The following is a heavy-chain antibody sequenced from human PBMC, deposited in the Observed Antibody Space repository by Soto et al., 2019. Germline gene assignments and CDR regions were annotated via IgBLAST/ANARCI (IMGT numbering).Heavy chain of an antibody. V-gene: IGHV4-59*04. CDR3: ATSQKGYNWNYFDH. Sequence: PSETLSLTCTVSGASISGFYWSWIRKSAGKGPEWIGRVFYTGFTSYNPSLESRVSVSVDTSKNQFSLKVSGVSAADTAVYYCATSQKGYNWNYFDHWGQGALVTVSS. CDR2: VFYTGFT. D-gene: IGHD1-20*01. CDR1: GASISGFY. J-gene: IGHJ4*02.